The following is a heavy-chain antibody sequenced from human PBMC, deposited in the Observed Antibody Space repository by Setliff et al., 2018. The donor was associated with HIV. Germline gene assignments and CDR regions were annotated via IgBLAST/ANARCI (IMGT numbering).Heavy chain of an antibody. CDR2: ISWNSGSI. CDR3: AKDSYAGHFYYFDY. V-gene: IGHV3-9*01. D-gene: IGHD5-12*01. Sequence: GGSLSLSCTASGFTFDDYAMHWVRQAPGKGLEWVSGISWNSGSIGYAYSVKGRFTISRDNAKNSLYLQMNNLRGEDTALYYCAKDSYAGHFYYFDYWGQGTLVTVSS. J-gene: IGHJ4*02. CDR1: GFTFDDYA.